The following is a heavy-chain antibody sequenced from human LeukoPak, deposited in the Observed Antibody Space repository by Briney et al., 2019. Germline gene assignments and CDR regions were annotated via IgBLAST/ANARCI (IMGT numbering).Heavy chain of an antibody. CDR2: ISSSSSYI. CDR1: GFTFSSYS. J-gene: IGHJ4*02. Sequence: PGGSLRLSCAASGFTFSSYSMNWVRQAPGKGLEWVSSISSSSSYIYYADSVKGRFTISRDNAKNSLYLQMNSLRAEDTAVHYCARDHGGSYSFDYWGQGTLVTVSS. D-gene: IGHD1-26*01. CDR3: ARDHGGSYSFDY. V-gene: IGHV3-21*01.